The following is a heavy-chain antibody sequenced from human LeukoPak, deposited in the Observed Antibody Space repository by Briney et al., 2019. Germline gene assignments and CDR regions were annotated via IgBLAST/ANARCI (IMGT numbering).Heavy chain of an antibody. CDR1: GFTFSSYS. J-gene: IGHJ4*02. CDR2: ISSSSSSI. CDR3: ARGRDGYNFDY. Sequence: GGSLRLSCAASGFTFSSYSMNWVRQAPGKGLEWVSLISSSSSSIFYADSVKGRFTISRDSAKNSLYLQMNSLRGEDTAVYYCARGRDGYNFDYWGQGTLVTVSS. V-gene: IGHV3-21*01. D-gene: IGHD5-24*01.